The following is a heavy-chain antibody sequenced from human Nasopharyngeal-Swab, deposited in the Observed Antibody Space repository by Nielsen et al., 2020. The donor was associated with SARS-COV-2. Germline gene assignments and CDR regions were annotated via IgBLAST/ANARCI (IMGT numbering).Heavy chain of an antibody. CDR3: ASGGGYCSSTSCSNWFDP. D-gene: IGHD2-2*03. J-gene: IGHJ5*02. V-gene: IGHV1-18*01. Sequence: VRQATGQRLEWLGWISVYNGDTNYAQKLQGRVTMTTDTSTSTAYMELRSLRSDDTAVYYCASGGGYCSSTSCSNWFDPWDQGTLVTVSS. CDR2: ISVYNGDT.